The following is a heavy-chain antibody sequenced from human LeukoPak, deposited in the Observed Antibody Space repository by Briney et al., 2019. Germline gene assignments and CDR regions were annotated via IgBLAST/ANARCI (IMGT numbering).Heavy chain of an antibody. CDR3: ARAPLLGLFGLDP. J-gene: IGHJ5*02. D-gene: IGHD3-3*01. CDR1: GGSISSYY. CDR2: IYYRGIT. V-gene: IGHV4-59*01. Sequence: SETPAYPLTVPGGSISSYYWSWIRQPPGKGLEWIGYIYYRGITNYNPSLKSRVTISVDTSKNQFSLKLSSVTAADTAVYYCARAPLLGLFGLDPCGQGDLGSVSS.